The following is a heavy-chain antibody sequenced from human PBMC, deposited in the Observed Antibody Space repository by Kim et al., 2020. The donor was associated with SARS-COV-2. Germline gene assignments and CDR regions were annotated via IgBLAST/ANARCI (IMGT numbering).Heavy chain of an antibody. CDR2: FDPDDGET. D-gene: IGHD2-2*01. CDR3: ATGCISTRCYDGRYYYSGMDV. CDR1: GYTLTELS. V-gene: IGHV1-24*01. Sequence: ASVKVSCKVSGYTLTELSMHWVRQAPGKGLEWMGGFDPDDGETIYAQKFQGRVTMTEDTSTDTAYMELSSLRSEDTAVYYCATGCISTRCYDGRYYYSGMDVWGQGPAVTVPS. J-gene: IGHJ6*02.